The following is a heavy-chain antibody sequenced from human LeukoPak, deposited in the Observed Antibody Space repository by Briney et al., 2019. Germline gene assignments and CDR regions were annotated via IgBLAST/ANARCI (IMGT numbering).Heavy chain of an antibody. J-gene: IGHJ5*02. CDR1: GDRASSNSAA. D-gene: IGHD5/OR15-5a*01. CDR2: TYFRSKWFI. V-gene: IGHV6-1*01. CDR3: ARYDRSVGLFDP. Sequence: SQTLSLSRAISGDRASSNSAAWDWVRQYPSSGLEWLGRTYFRSKWFIDYAGSVKSRISINADTSKNQFSLQLNSVTPEDTAVYYCARYDRSVGLFDPWGQGTLVTVSS.